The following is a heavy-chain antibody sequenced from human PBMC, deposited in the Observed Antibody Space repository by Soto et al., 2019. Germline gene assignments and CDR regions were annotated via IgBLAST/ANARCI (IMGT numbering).Heavy chain of an antibody. Sequence: QLQLQESGPGLVKPSETLSLTCTVSGGSISSSSYYWGWIRQPPGKGLEGIGSIYYSGSTYYNPSLKSRVTISVDTSKTQFSLKLSSVTAADTAVYYCARGDLNYAFDIWGQGTMVTVSS. CDR3: ARGDLNYAFDI. J-gene: IGHJ3*02. D-gene: IGHD3-16*01. CDR2: IYYSGST. V-gene: IGHV4-39*01. CDR1: GGSISSSSYY.